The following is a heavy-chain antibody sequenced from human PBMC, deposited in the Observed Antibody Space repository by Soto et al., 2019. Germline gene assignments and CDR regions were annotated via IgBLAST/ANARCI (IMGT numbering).Heavy chain of an antibody. CDR3: AILAAAGTGGDC. Sequence: QVQLQQWGAGLLKPSETLSLTCAVYGGSFSGYYWSWIRQPPGKGLEWIGEINHSGSTNYNPYLKSRVTISVDTSKNQFSLKLGSVTAADTAVYYCAILAAAGTGGDCWGQGTLVTVSS. D-gene: IGHD6-13*01. V-gene: IGHV4-34*01. CDR1: GGSFSGYY. J-gene: IGHJ4*02. CDR2: INHSGST.